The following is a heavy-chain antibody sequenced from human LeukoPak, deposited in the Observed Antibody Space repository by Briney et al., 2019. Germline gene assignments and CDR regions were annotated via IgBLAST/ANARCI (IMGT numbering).Heavy chain of an antibody. D-gene: IGHD2-2*01. V-gene: IGHV3-49*04. Sequence: GGSLRLSCTASGLTFGDYAMSWVRQAPGKGLEWVGFIRSKAYGGTTEYAASVKGRFTISRDDSKSIAYLQMNSLKTEDTAVYYCTSFLGLGYCSSTRCQPEGDDAFDIWGQGTMVTVSS. J-gene: IGHJ3*02. CDR3: TSFLGLGYCSSTRCQPEGDDAFDI. CDR1: GLTFGDYA. CDR2: IRSKAYGGTT.